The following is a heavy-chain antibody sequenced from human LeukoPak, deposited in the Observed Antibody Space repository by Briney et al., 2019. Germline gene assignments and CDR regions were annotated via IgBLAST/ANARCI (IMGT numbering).Heavy chain of an antibody. Sequence: PGGSLRLSCAASGFTFSSYAMHWVRQAPGKGLEWVAVISYDGSNKYYADSVKGRFTISRDNSKNTLYLQMNSLRAEDTAVYYCAKRGGYVSVFGVVTTYYGMDVWGQGTTVTVSS. J-gene: IGHJ6*02. D-gene: IGHD3-3*01. V-gene: IGHV3-30-3*02. CDR3: AKRGGYVSVFGVVTTYYGMDV. CDR2: ISYDGSNK. CDR1: GFTFSSYA.